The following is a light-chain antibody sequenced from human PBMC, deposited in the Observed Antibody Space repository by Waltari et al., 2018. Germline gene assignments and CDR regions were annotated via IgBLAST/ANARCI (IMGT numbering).Light chain of an antibody. CDR1: SGHSSNI. CDR3: QTGGHGTWV. V-gene: IGLV4-69*01. CDR2: VNSDGSH. Sequence: QLVVTQSPSASASLGASVKLTCTLSSGHSSNIIAWLHQQPEKAPRYVMKVNSDGSHSRGDEMPDRFSGYSSGAERRLPISSLQAEDEADYYCQTGGHGTWVFGGGTKLTVL. J-gene: IGLJ3*02.